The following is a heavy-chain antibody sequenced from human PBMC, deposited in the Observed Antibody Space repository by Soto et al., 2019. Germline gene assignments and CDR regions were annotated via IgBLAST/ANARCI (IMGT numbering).Heavy chain of an antibody. D-gene: IGHD3-10*01. J-gene: IGHJ2*01. CDR1: GFTFSSYS. V-gene: IGHV3-48*02. CDR3: ARDQGAGWFGRHFDL. CDR2: ISSRSSTI. Sequence: EVQLVESGGGLVQPGGSLRLSCAASGFTFSSYSMNWVRQAPEKGLEWVSYISSRSSTIYYADSVKGRFTISRDKGKNSLYLQMNSLRDEDTAVYYCARDQGAGWFGRHFDLWGRGTLVTVSS.